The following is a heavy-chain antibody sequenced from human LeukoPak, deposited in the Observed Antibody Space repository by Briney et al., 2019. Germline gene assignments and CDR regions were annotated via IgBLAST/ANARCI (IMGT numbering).Heavy chain of an antibody. V-gene: IGHV3-21*01. CDR3: ARGGRFLDY. D-gene: IGHD3-3*01. Sequence: GGSLRLSCAASGFTFSSYAMTWVRQAPGKGLEWVSSISGSSSYIFYADSVKGRFTISRDNAENSLYLQVRYLRAEDTAVYYCARGGRFLDYWGQGTPVTVSS. CDR1: GFTFSSYA. CDR2: ISGSSSYI. J-gene: IGHJ4*02.